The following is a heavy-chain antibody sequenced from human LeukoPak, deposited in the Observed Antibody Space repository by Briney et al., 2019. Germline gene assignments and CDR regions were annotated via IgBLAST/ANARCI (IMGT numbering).Heavy chain of an antibody. J-gene: IGHJ3*02. CDR1: GFTFSSYA. CDR2: ISYDGSNK. CDR3: ARDSPIDYGDNSWDAFDI. V-gene: IGHV3-30-3*01. Sequence: PGGSLRLSCAASGFTFSSYAMHWVRQAPGKGLEWVAVISYDGSNKYYADSVKGRFTISRDNSKNTLYLQMNSLRAEDTAVYYCARDSPIDYGDNSWDAFDIWGQGTMVTVSS. D-gene: IGHD4-23*01.